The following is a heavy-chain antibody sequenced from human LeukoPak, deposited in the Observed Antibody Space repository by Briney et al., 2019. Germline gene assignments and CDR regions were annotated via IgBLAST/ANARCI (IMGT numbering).Heavy chain of an antibody. CDR1: GYTFTSYD. Sequence: ASVEVSCKASGYTFTSYDINWARQATGQGLEWMGWMNPNSGNTGYAQKFQGRVTMTRNTSISTAYMELSSLRSEDTAVYYCATDPVGYCSANGCYSVDYWGQGTLVTVSS. J-gene: IGHJ4*02. CDR3: ATDPVGYCSANGCYSVDY. D-gene: IGHD2-15*01. V-gene: IGHV1-8*01. CDR2: MNPNSGNT.